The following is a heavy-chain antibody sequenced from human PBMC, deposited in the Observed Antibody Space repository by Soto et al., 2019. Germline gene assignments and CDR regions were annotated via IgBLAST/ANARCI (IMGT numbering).Heavy chain of an antibody. Sequence: GGSLRLSCAASGFTFSSYAMSWVRQAPGKGLEWVSGISGSGAGTYYADSLKGRFTISRDNSKNTLYLQMDSLRAEDTAVYYCAKDDSDILTGYRYFDYWGQGTLVTVSS. CDR3: AKDDSDILTGYRYFDY. CDR2: ISGSGAGT. V-gene: IGHV3-23*01. CDR1: GFTFSSYA. J-gene: IGHJ4*02. D-gene: IGHD3-9*01.